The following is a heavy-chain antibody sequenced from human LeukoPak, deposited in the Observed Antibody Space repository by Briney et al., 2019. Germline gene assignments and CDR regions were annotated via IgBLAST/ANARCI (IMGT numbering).Heavy chain of an antibody. J-gene: IGHJ5*02. CDR1: RFTFSDYY. CDR3: ARDSARNWFDP. V-gene: IGHV3-11*04. Sequence: GGSLRLSCAASRFTFSDYYMSWIRQAPGKGLEWVSYISSSGSTIYYADSVKGRFTISRDNAKNSLYPQMNSLRAEDTAVYYCARDSARNWFDPWGQGTLVTVSS. CDR2: ISSSGSTI.